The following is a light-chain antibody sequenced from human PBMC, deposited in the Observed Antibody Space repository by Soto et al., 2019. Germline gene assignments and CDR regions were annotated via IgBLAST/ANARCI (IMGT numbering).Light chain of an antibody. CDR1: RNIGTF. CDR2: FAS. V-gene: IGKV1-39*01. CDR3: QPSYSSPYT. J-gene: IGKJ2*01. Sequence: DIQMTQSPSSLSASVGDRVSITCRASRNIGTFLNWYQQKPGKAPKLLIYFASSLQSGVPSGFTGSGSGTDFTLTISSLQPEDFATYYCQPSYSSPYTFGQGTKLEIK.